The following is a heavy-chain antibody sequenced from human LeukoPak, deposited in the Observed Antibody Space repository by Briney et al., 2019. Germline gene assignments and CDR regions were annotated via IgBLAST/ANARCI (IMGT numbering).Heavy chain of an antibody. CDR1: GFTFSSYA. CDR2: ISYDGSNK. V-gene: IGHV3-30*04. J-gene: IGHJ4*02. Sequence: PGGSLRLSCAASGFTFSSYAMHWVRQAPGKGLEWVAVISYDGSNKYYADSVKGRFTISRDNSKNTLYLQMNSLRAEDTAVYYCARGELLTDYWGPGTLVTVSS. D-gene: IGHD3-10*01. CDR3: ARGELLTDY.